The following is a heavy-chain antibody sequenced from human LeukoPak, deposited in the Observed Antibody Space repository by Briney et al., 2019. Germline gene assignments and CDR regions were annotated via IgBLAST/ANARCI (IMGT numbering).Heavy chain of an antibody. Sequence: GGSLRLSCAASGFTFSDYSMNWVRQAPGGGLEWVSSISGSSTYIYYADSLKGRFTISRDNAKNSLYLQMNSLRAEDTAVYYRVRDPPRNGGSYYSTPDDYWGQGTLVTASS. CDR3: VRDPPRNGGSYYSTPDDY. V-gene: IGHV3-21*01. J-gene: IGHJ4*02. CDR1: GFTFSDYS. CDR2: ISGSSTYI. D-gene: IGHD2-15*01.